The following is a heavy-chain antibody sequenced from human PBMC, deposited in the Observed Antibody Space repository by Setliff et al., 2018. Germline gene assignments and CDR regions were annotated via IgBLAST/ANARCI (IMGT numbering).Heavy chain of an antibody. D-gene: IGHD5-18*01. J-gene: IGHJ4*02. V-gene: IGHV4-61*02. CDR1: GGSVSSRNYY. CDR2: IYTSGST. CDR3: ARGGYSYGLGGFPLDY. Sequence: PSETLSLTCTVSGGSVSSRNYYWTWIRQPAGKGLEWIGRIYTSGSTDYDPSLKSRVTISVDTSKNQFSLKLSSVTAADTAVYYCARGGYSYGLGGFPLDYWGQGTLVTVSS.